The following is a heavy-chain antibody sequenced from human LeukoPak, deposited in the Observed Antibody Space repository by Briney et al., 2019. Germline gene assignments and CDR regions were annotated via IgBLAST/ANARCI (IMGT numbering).Heavy chain of an antibody. Sequence: GGSLRLSCAASGFSASSNYMSWVRQAPGKGLEWVSVVYTGGGTHYADSVKGRFTISRDDSKNTPHLQMNSLRAEDTAVYYCAREKQLWSGSESGYFDYWGQGTLVTVSS. CDR1: GFSASSNY. CDR3: AREKQLWSGSESGYFDY. CDR2: VYTGGGT. V-gene: IGHV3-53*01. D-gene: IGHD5-18*01. J-gene: IGHJ4*02.